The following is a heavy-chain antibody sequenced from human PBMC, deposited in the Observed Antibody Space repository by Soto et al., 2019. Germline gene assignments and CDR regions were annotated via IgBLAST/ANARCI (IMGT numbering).Heavy chain of an antibody. V-gene: IGHV3-30*18. CDR1: GFTFSSYG. Sequence: GGSLRLSCAASGFTFSSYGMHWVRQAPGKGLEWVAVISYDGSNKYYADSVKGRFTISRDNSKNTLYLQMNSLRAEDTAVYYCAKDAGITIFGVVKAAPPLDDWGQGTLVTVSS. CDR3: AKDAGITIFGVVKAAPPLDD. J-gene: IGHJ4*02. D-gene: IGHD3-3*01. CDR2: ISYDGSNK.